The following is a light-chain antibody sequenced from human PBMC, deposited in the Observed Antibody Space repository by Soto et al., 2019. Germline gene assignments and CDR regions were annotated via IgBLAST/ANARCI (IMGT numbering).Light chain of an antibody. CDR2: SAS. CDR1: QDIDHS. V-gene: IGKV1-27*01. J-gene: IGKJ3*01. CDR3: QEHYRAPPVA. Sequence: DIQMTQSPSSLSASVGDRVTITCRASQDIDHSLAWYQQKPGKVPKLLIYSASTLQPGVPSRFSGSGSGSDFSLTITSLQPEDVATYYCQEHYRAPPVAFGPGTKVDV.